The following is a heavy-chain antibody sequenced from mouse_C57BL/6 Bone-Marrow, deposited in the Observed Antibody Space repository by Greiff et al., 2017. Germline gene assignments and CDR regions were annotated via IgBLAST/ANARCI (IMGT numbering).Heavy chain of an antibody. V-gene: IGHV14-3*01. CDR1: GFNIKNTY. CDR3: ARVSRGAWFAY. CDR2: IAPANGNT. D-gene: IGHD1-1*01. Sequence: EVQLQQSVAELVRPGASVKLSCTASGFNIKNTYMHWVKQRPEQGLEWIGRIAPANGNTKSAQKFQGQATITADTSSNTAYLQLSSLSSEDTAIYYCARVSRGAWFAYWGQGTLVTVSA. J-gene: IGHJ3*01.